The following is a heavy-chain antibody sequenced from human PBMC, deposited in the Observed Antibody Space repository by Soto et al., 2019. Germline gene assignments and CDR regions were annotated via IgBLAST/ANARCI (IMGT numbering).Heavy chain of an antibody. Sequence: GGSLRLSCEASGFTFSSYAMNWVRQAPGKGLEWISVISGRGGATYFADSVKGRFVISRDNSKNTLYLQMNSLRAEDTAIYYCAKATLRGVHPLVLDYWGQGSLVTVSS. D-gene: IGHD3-10*01. V-gene: IGHV3-23*01. CDR3: AKATLRGVHPLVLDY. CDR2: ISGRGGAT. CDR1: GFTFSSYA. J-gene: IGHJ4*02.